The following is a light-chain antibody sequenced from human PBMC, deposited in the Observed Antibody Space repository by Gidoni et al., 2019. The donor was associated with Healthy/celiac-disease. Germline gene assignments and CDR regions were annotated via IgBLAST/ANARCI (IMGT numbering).Light chain of an antibody. Sequence: DIQMTQSPSTLSASVGDRVTITCRASQSISSWLAWYQQKPGKAPKLLIYKASSLESGVPSRFGGSGSGTEFTLTISSLQPDDFVTYYCQQYNSYSTFGQGTKVEIK. V-gene: IGKV1-5*03. CDR1: QSISSW. CDR2: KAS. J-gene: IGKJ1*01. CDR3: QQYNSYST.